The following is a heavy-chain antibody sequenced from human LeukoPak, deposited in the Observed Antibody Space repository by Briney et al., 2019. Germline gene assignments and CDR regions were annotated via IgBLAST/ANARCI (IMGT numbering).Heavy chain of an antibody. Sequence: GGSLRLSCAASGFTFSSYWMYWVRQAPGKGLVWVSRINSDGSSTSYADSVKGRFTISRDNAKNTLYLQMSSLRAEDTAVYYCARDGSSWANWFDPWGQGTLVTVSS. CDR3: ARDGSSWANWFDP. J-gene: IGHJ5*02. CDR1: GFTFSSYW. CDR2: INSDGSST. D-gene: IGHD6-13*01. V-gene: IGHV3-74*01.